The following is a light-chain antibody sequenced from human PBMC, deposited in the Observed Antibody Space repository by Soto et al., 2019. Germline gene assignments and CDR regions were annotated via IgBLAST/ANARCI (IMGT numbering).Light chain of an antibody. V-gene: IGKV3-20*01. J-gene: IGKJ2*01. CDR1: QRVSSSY. Sequence: EIVLTQSPGTLSLSPGERATLSCRASQRVSSSYLAWYQQKPGQAPRLLIYGASSRATGIPDRFSGSGSGTDFTLTISRLGPEDFAVYFCQRYGSSPPFTFGQGTKVEI. CDR3: QRYGSSPPFT. CDR2: GAS.